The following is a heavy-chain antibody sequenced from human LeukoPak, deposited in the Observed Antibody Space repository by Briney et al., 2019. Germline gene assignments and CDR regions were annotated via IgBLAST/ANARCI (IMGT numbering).Heavy chain of an antibody. CDR1: GYSLTTYY. V-gene: IGHV1-46*01. CDR3: ARGYYFDY. CDR2: ISPTGDRI. Sequence: ASVNISCKASGYSLTTYYMHWVRQVPGQGLEWMGLISPTGDRINYAQTFQGRLTVTRDTSTSTVNMELSSLRSEDTAVYFCARGYYFDYWGQGTLVSVSS. J-gene: IGHJ4*02.